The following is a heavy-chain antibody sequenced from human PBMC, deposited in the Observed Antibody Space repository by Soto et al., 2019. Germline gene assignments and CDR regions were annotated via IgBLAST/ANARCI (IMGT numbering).Heavy chain of an antibody. D-gene: IGHD6-13*01. J-gene: IGHJ6*02. CDR2: IYYSGST. CDR3: ARGSSSWEPNYGMDV. Sequence: QVQLQESGPGLVKPSQTLSLTCTVSGGSISSGGYYWSWIRQHPGKGLEWIGYIYYSGSTYYNPSLKSRVTISVDTSKNQFSLKLSSVTAADTAVYYCARGSSSWEPNYGMDVWGQGTTVTVSS. V-gene: IGHV4-31*03. CDR1: GGSISSGGYY.